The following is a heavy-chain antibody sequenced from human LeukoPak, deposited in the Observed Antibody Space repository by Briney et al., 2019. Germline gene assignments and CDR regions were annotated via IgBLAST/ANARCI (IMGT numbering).Heavy chain of an antibody. CDR1: GGPISSSSYY. Sequence: SETLSLTCTVSGGPISSSSYYWGWIRQPPGKGLEWIGSIYYSGSTYYNPSLKSRVTISVDTSKNQFSLKLSSVTAADTAVYYCARGSSSSIVAKPFDYWGQGTLVTVSS. D-gene: IGHD6-6*01. CDR3: ARGSSSSIVAKPFDY. V-gene: IGHV4-39*07. CDR2: IYYSGST. J-gene: IGHJ4*02.